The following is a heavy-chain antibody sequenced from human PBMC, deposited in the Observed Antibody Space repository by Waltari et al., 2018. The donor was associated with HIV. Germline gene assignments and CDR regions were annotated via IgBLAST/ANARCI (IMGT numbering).Heavy chain of an antibody. CDR3: ASAGRSGSSGEVCHVDY. CDR2: INPNSGDT. V-gene: IGHV1-2*02. D-gene: IGHD3-10*01. J-gene: IGHJ4*02. Sequence: QVQLVQSGAEVKKPGASVKVSCKASGYTFTGYCIHWVRLAPGQGLEWMGWINPNSGDTNYAQKFQGRVTMTRDTSISAAYMERSRLRSDDTAVYYCASAGRSGSSGEVCHVDYWGQGTLVTVSS. CDR1: GYTFTGYC.